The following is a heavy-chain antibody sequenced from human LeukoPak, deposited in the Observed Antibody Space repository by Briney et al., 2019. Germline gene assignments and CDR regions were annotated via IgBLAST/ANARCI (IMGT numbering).Heavy chain of an antibody. V-gene: IGHV4-59*08. CDR3: ARHQWVPAFDI. CDR2: IYYSGNT. CDR1: GGSISSYY. Sequence: SETLSLTCTVSGGSISSYYWSWIRQPPGKGLEWIGYIYYSGNTNYNPSLKSRVTISVDTSKNQFSLKLSSVTAADTAVYYCARHQWVPAFDIWGQGTMVTVSP. J-gene: IGHJ3*02. D-gene: IGHD1-26*01.